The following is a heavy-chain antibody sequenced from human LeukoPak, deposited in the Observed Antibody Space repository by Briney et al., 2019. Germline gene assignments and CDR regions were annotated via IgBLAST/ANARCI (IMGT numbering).Heavy chain of an antibody. CDR3: ARGYYDSSGYWLSYFDY. V-gene: IGHV4-59*01. CDR2: IYFSGST. CDR1: GGSINNYY. Sequence: SETLSLTCAVYGGSINNYYWSWIRQPPGKGLEWIGYIYFSGSTNYNPSLKSRVTISIDRSKNQFSLKLSSVTAADTAVYYCARGYYDSSGYWLSYFDYWGQGTLVTVSS. D-gene: IGHD3-22*01. J-gene: IGHJ4*02.